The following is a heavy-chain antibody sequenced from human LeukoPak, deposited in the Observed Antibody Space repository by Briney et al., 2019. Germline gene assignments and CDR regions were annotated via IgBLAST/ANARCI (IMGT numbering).Heavy chain of an antibody. Sequence: GGPVRLSCAASGFTFSTFGIHWARQAPGKGLEWVAVISYDGSNKYHADSVKGRFTISRDNSKNTLYLQMNSLRAEDTAVYYCARDNPGYDAFDIWGQRTMVCVSS. CDR3: ARDNPGYDAFDI. D-gene: IGHD1-14*01. CDR2: ISYDGSNK. CDR1: GFTFSTFG. J-gene: IGHJ3*02. V-gene: IGHV3-30*03.